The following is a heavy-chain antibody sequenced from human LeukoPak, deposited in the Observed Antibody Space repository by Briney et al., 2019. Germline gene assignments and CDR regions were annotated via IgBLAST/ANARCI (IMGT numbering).Heavy chain of an antibody. D-gene: IGHD2-21*02. CDR3: ARVVYCGGDCLMGYMDV. Sequence: GASVKVSCKASGGTFSSYAISWVRQAPGQGLEWMGRIIPIFGTANYAQKFQGRVTITTDESTSTAYMELSGLRSEDTAVYYCARVVYCGGDCLMGYMDVWGKGTTVTVSS. CDR1: GGTFSSYA. CDR2: IIPIFGTA. J-gene: IGHJ6*03. V-gene: IGHV1-69*05.